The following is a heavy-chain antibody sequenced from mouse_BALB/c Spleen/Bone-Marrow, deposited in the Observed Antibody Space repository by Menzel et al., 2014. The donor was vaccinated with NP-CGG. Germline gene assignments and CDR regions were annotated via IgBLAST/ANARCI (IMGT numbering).Heavy chain of an antibody. CDR1: GFTFTSYA. CDR2: ISSAGIHT. V-gene: IGHV5-9-3*01. Sequence: DVKLQESGGGLVKPGGSLKLSCTASGFTFTSYAMSWVRQTPEKRLEWVATISSAGIHTYYVDTVKGRFTISRDNAKNTLFLHMSSLRSEDTAMYYCARQDRVYYFDYWGQGTTLTVSS. CDR3: ARQDRVYYFDY. J-gene: IGHJ2*01.